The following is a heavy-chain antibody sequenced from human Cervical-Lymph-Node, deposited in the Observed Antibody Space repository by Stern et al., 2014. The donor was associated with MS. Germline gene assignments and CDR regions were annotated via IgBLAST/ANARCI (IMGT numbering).Heavy chain of an antibody. D-gene: IGHD2-2*01. CDR3: ARRHCSSRRCGWFDP. CDR2: INPGDSDT. J-gene: IGHJ5*02. Sequence: EVQLVESGAEVKKPGESLKISCKGSGYSFTSYWIGWVRQMPGKGLEGMGIINPGDSDTRYSPSFQGRVTISADKSISTAYLQWSSLKASDTAMYYCARRHCSSRRCGWFDPWGQGTLVTVSS. CDR1: GYSFTSYW. V-gene: IGHV5-51*01.